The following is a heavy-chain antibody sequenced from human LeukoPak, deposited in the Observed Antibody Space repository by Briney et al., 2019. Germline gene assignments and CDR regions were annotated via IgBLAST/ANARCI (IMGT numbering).Heavy chain of an antibody. CDR2: INPSGGST. Sequence: ASVKVSCKASGYTFTSYYMHWVRQAPGQGLEWMGIINPSGGSTSYAQKFQGRVTITADESTSTAYMELSSLRSEDTAVYYCARDDYSSGWYHYFDYWGQGTLVTVSS. J-gene: IGHJ4*02. CDR1: GYTFTSYY. D-gene: IGHD6-19*01. V-gene: IGHV1-46*01. CDR3: ARDDYSSGWYHYFDY.